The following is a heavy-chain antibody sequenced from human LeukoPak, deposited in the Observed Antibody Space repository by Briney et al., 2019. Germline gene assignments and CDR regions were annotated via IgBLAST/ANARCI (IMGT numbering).Heavy chain of an antibody. J-gene: IGHJ5*01. V-gene: IGHV3-7*04. CDR2: IRDDGSEE. Sequence: GGSLRLSCAASGFTFSAYWMTWVRKAPGRGLEWVANIRDDGSEEYYGDSVRGRFTISRDNAKNSVDLQMHSLRVEDTAVYYCARVLGLKGFDSWGQGTLVTVSS. CDR1: GFTFSAYW. CDR3: ARVLGLKGFDS. D-gene: IGHD7-27*01.